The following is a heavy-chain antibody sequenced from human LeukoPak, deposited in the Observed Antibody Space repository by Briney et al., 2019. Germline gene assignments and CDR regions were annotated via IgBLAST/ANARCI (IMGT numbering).Heavy chain of an antibody. Sequence: GGSLRLSCAASGFTFSTYAMSWVRRAAGKGLEWVSLISGSGGGTYYADSVKGRFTISRDNSKNTLYLQLNSLRVEDTAVYYCAKNRGAGSHYYYHMNVWGKGTRSPSP. CDR2: ISGSGGGT. V-gene: IGHV3-23*01. D-gene: IGHD1-26*01. J-gene: IGHJ6*03. CDR1: GFTFSTYA. CDR3: AKNRGAGSHYYYHMNV.